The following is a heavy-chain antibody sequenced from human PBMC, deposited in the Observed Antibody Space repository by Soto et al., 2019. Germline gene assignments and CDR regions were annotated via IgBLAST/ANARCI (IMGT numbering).Heavy chain of an antibody. Sequence: PGGSLRLSCAASGFSFSSFGMHWVRQAPGKGLEWVEVISYDGSKEYYADSVKGRIPSPRDNSKNSLYMQMSSLRTEDTSGYYCAKDKSPVDYYYGMDVWGQGTTVTVSS. J-gene: IGHJ6*02. CDR2: ISYDGSKE. CDR3: AKDKSPVDYYYGMDV. V-gene: IGHV3-30*18. CDR1: GFSFSSFG.